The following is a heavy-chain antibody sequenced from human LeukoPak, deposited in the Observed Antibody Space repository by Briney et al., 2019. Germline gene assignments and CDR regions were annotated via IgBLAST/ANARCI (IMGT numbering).Heavy chain of an antibody. CDR1: GGTFSSYA. D-gene: IGHD2-15*01. CDR2: IIPILGIA. J-gene: IGHJ4*02. Sequence: SVKVSCKASGGTFSSYAISWVRQAPGQGLEWMGRIIPILGIANYAQKFQGRVTITADKSTSTAYMELSSLRSEDTAVYYCARGAGGYCSGGSCYYTIWGQGTLVTVSS. CDR3: ARGAGGYCSGGSCYYTI. V-gene: IGHV1-69*04.